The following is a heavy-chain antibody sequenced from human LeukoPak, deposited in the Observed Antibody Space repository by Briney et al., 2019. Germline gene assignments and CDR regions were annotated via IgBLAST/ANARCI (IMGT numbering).Heavy chain of an antibody. Sequence: PGRSLRLSCAASGFTFSDYGMHWVRQAPGEGLEWVAVIWHDGSEKYYGDSVKGRFTISRDDSKNTLHLQMNSLRAEDTGEYYCARGMHDFWSGYYSPYYYYMDVWGKGTTVTVSS. CDR2: IWHDGSEK. CDR1: GFTFSDYG. D-gene: IGHD3-3*01. J-gene: IGHJ6*03. V-gene: IGHV3-33*01. CDR3: ARGMHDFWSGYYSPYYYYMDV.